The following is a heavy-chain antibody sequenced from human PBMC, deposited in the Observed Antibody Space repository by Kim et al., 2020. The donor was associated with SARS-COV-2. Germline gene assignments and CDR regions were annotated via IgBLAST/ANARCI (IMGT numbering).Heavy chain of an antibody. CDR1: RFTFSSYL. D-gene: IGHD3-16*01. Sequence: GGSLRLSCVASRFTFSSYLMHWVRQAPGKGLVWVSRVNSDGSSTSYADSVKGRFTISRDNARNTLYLQMNSLRAEDTAVYYCASLSTGYVWDKFDYWGQGTLVTVSS. CDR2: VNSDGSST. V-gene: IGHV3-74*01. CDR3: ASLSTGYVWDKFDY. J-gene: IGHJ4*02.